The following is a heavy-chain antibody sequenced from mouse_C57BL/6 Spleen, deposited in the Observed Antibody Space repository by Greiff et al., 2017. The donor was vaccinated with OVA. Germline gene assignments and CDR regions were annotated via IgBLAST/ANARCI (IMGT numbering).Heavy chain of an antibody. CDR3: ARISYYSNYFDY. D-gene: IGHD2-5*01. J-gene: IGHJ2*01. CDR1: GFTFSDYG. V-gene: IGHV5-17*01. CDR2: ISSGSSTI. Sequence: EVKVEESGGGLVKPGGSLKLSCAASGFTFSDYGMHWVRQAPEKGLEWVAYISSGSSTIYYADTVKGRFTISRDNAKNTLFLQMTRLRSEDTAMYYCARISYYSNYFDYWGQGTTLTVSS.